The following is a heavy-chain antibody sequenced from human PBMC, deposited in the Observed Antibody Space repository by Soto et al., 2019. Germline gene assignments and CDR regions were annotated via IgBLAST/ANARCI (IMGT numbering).Heavy chain of an antibody. Sequence: GESLKISCRGSGYDFNTNWFGWVRQLPGKGLEWVGIMYPGDSDTRYNPSLQGHVTLSADVTVSTAFLQWRSLKTSDTGMYFCARLPRDCNKTSCYYADHWGDVPHVTASP. D-gene: IGHD3-3*01. CDR1: GYDFNTNW. J-gene: IGHJ4*01. CDR3: ARLPRDCNKTSCYYADH. V-gene: IGHV5-51*03. CDR2: MYPGDSDT.